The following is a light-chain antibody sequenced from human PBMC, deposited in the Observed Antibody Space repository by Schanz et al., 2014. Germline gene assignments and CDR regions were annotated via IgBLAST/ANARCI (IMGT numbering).Light chain of an antibody. CDR3: QQYGNSPLT. CDR1: QSVSSNY. CDR2: GVF. Sequence: EIVLTQSPGTLSLSPGERAPLSCRASQSVSSNYLAWYQQKPGQAPRLLIYGVFNRATGIPDRFSGSGSGTDFTLTISRLEPEDFAVYYCQQYGNSPLTFGQGTRLDIK. V-gene: IGKV3-20*01. J-gene: IGKJ5*01.